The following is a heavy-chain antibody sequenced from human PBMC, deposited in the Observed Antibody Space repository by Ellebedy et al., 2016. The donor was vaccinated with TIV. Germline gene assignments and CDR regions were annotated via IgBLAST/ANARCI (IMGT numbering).Heavy chain of an antibody. J-gene: IGHJ5*02. CDR2: ISAYNGNT. CDR3: ARDSSGWYSMNWFDP. Sequence: AASVKVSCKASGYTFTSYGISWVRQAPGQGLEWMGWISAYNGNTNYAQKLQGRVTMTTDTSTSTAYMELRSLRSEDTAVYYCARDSSGWYSMNWFDPWGQGTLVTVSS. D-gene: IGHD6-19*01. V-gene: IGHV1-18*01. CDR1: GYTFTSYG.